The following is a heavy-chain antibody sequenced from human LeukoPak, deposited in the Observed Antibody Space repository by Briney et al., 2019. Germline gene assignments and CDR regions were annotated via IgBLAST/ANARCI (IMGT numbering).Heavy chain of an antibody. Sequence: GGSLRLSCAASGFTFSNAWMSWVRQAPGKGLEWVGRIKSKTDGGTTDYAAPVKGRFTISRDDSKNTLYLQMNSLKTEDTAVYYCTTEVIVLRFLEWSSSWGQGTLVAVSS. CDR3: TTEVIVLRFLEWSSS. CDR2: IKSKTDGGTT. D-gene: IGHD3-3*01. J-gene: IGHJ4*02. V-gene: IGHV3-15*01. CDR1: GFTFSNAW.